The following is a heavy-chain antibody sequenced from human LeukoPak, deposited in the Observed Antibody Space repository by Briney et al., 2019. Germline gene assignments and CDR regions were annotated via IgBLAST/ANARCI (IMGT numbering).Heavy chain of an antibody. V-gene: IGHV3-48*01. CDR2: ISGSSSTI. Sequence: ETLSLTCAVYGGSFSGYYWSWIRQPPGKGLEWVSYISGSSSTIYYADSVKGRFTISRDNAKNSLYLQMNSLRAEDTAMYYCARLTGYYYGMDVWGQGTTVTVFS. CDR3: ARLTGYYYGMDV. J-gene: IGHJ6*02. D-gene: IGHD3-9*01. CDR1: GGSFSGYY.